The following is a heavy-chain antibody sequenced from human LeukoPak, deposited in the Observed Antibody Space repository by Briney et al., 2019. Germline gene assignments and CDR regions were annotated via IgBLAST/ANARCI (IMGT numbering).Heavy chain of an antibody. D-gene: IGHD6-19*01. CDR1: GFTFSSYA. CDR3: AKDREWLVAFET. CDR2: VTASGGST. V-gene: IGHV3-23*01. J-gene: IGHJ3*02. Sequence: GGSLRLSCVASGFTFSSYAMSWVRQAPGKGVEWVSGVTASGGSTPYADSVKGRFTISRDTSKNTLYLQMNSLRAEDTAVYYCAKDREWLVAFETWGPGTMVTVSS.